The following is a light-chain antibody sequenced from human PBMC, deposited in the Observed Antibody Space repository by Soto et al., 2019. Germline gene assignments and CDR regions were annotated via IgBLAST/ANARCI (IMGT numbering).Light chain of an antibody. V-gene: IGKV3-11*01. CDR2: DAS. J-gene: IGKJ4*01. CDR3: QQRSNWPST. Sequence: EIVLPQSPATLSLSPGDRDTLSCRASQSVSSYLAWYQQKPGQAPRLLIYDASNRATGIPARFSGSGSGTDFTLTITSLEPEDFAVYYCQQRSNWPSTVGGGTKVEIK. CDR1: QSVSSY.